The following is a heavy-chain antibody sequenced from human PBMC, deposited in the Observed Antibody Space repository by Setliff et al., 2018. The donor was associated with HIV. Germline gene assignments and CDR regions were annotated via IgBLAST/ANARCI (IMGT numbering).Heavy chain of an antibody. D-gene: IGHD5-12*01. Sequence: GGSLRLSCAASGFTFNNNGMSWVRQAPGKGLEWVSGITSNGGRTGYADSVKGRFTISRDNAKNSLYLQMNSLRAEDTALYYCARGVATNLDPWGQGSLVTVSS. CDR1: GFTFNNNG. CDR2: ITSNGGRT. J-gene: IGHJ5*02. CDR3: ARGVATNLDP. V-gene: IGHV3-20*04.